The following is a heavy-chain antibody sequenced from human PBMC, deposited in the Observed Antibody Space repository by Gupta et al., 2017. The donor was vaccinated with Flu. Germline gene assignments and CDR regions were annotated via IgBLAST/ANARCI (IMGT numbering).Heavy chain of an antibody. J-gene: IGHJ6*02. CDR2: IIYSDRGGNP. D-gene: IGHD3-3*01. CDR1: GVSTSTYY. V-gene: IGHV4-59*08. Sequence: QVQLQESGPGLVKPSETLSLICTVSGVSTSTYYWSWIRQPPGPRLEWIGNIIYSDRGGNPKYNPSLKGRVTISVDTSRSQFSLKLTSVTAAGTAVYYCARHEPPTFWSGYPTDFSYGLDVWGQGTTVTVSS. CDR3: ARHEPPTFWSGYPTDFSYGLDV.